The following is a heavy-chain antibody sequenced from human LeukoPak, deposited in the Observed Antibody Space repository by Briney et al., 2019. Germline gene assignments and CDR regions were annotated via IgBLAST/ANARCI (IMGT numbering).Heavy chain of an antibody. J-gene: IGHJ1*01. Sequence: ASVKVSCKASGYTFTYYYLHWVRQAPGQGLEWMGWIHPNSGGTNYAQKFQGRVAMTRDTSISTAYMELSSLRSDDTAVYYCARLAAVSGWGQGTLVTVSS. CDR2: IHPNSGGT. CDR3: ARLAAVSG. D-gene: IGHD6-19*01. CDR1: GYTFTYYY. V-gene: IGHV1-2*02.